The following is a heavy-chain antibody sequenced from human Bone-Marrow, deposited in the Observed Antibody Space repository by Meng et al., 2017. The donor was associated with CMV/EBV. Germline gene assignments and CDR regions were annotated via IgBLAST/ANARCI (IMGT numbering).Heavy chain of an antibody. Sequence: TVSGASVSIGGYYWSWYRQHPEKGLEWIAFISHSGNTYQNPSLSSRTSISLDPSKNQFSLNLNSVTAADTAVYYCARDPLRYDSPPYWGQGALVTVSS. CDR1: GASVSIGGYY. CDR3: ARDPLRYDSPPY. D-gene: IGHD3-22*01. J-gene: IGHJ4*02. CDR2: ISHSGNT. V-gene: IGHV4-31*03.